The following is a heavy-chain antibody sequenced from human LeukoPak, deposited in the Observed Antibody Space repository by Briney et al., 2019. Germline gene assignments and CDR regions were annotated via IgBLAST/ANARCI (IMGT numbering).Heavy chain of an antibody. CDR1: GGSISSGSYY. D-gene: IGHD2-21*01. CDR3: ARDRCGGDCPFDY. J-gene: IGHJ4*02. Sequence: SETLSLTYTVSGGSISSGSYYWSWIRQPAGKGLEWIGRIYTSGSPNYNPSLKSRVTISVDTSKNQFSLKLSSVTAADTAVYYCARDRCGGDCPFDYWGQGTLVTVSS. V-gene: IGHV4-61*02. CDR2: IYTSGSP.